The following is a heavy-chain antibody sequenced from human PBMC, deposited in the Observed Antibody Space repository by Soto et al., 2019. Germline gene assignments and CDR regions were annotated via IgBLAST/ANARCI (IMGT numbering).Heavy chain of an antibody. CDR2: ISYDGSNK. D-gene: IGHD2-15*01. Sequence: QVQLVESGGGVVQPGRSLRLSCAASGFTFSSYGRHWVRQAPGKGLERVAVISYDGSNKYYADSVKGRFTISRDKSKNAVYLQMNSLRAEDTAVYYCAKDLGYCSGGSCYSYYYYYYGMDVWGQGTTVTVSS. CDR1: GFTFSSYG. V-gene: IGHV3-30*18. J-gene: IGHJ6*02. CDR3: AKDLGYCSGGSCYSYYYYYYGMDV.